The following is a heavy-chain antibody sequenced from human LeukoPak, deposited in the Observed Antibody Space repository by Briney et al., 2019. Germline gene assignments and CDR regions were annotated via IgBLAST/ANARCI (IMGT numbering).Heavy chain of an antibody. J-gene: IGHJ4*02. Sequence: SQTLSLTCAVSGGSISSGGYSWSWIRQPPGTGLEWIGYIYHSGSTYYNPSLKSRVTISVDRSKNQFSLKLSSVTAADTAVYYCARVDTAMVLDYWGQGTLVTVSS. D-gene: IGHD5-18*01. CDR2: IYHSGST. CDR3: ARVDTAMVLDY. V-gene: IGHV4-30-2*01. CDR1: GGSISSGGYS.